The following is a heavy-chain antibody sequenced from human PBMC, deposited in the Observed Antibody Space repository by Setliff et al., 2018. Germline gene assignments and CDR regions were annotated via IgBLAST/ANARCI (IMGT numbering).Heavy chain of an antibody. CDR3: ARGPYNIYDRSGYGFTNWFDP. V-gene: IGHV4-39*07. J-gene: IGHJ5*02. Sequence: LSLTCTVSGGSISTSSYYWGWIRQPPGKGLEWIGSIYYSGSTYYNPSLKSRVTISVDTSKKQFSLKLSSVTAADTAVYYCARGPYNIYDRSGYGFTNWFDPGGQGILVTVS. CDR2: IYYSGST. D-gene: IGHD3-22*01. CDR1: GGSISTSSYY.